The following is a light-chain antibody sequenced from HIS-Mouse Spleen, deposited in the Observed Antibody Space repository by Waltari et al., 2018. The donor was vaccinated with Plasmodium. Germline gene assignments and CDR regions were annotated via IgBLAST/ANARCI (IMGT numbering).Light chain of an antibody. V-gene: IGLV2-8*01. CDR2: EVS. Sequence: QSALTQPPSASGSPGQSVTISCTGTSSDVGGYNYVSWYQQHPGKAPNLMIYEVSKRPSGVPDRFSGTKSGNTACLTVSGLQAEDEDDYYCSSYAGSNNLVFGGGTKLTVL. CDR1: SSDVGGYNY. J-gene: IGLJ2*01. CDR3: SSYAGSNNLV.